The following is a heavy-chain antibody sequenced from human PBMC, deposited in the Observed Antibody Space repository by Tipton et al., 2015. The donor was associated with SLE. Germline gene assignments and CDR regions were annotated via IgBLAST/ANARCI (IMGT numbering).Heavy chain of an antibody. CDR3: AREGMVQGGGNWFDP. CDR2: IYYSGST. Sequence: TLSLTCTVSGGSISSSSYYWGWVRPPPGKGLEWIGGIYYSGSTYYNPSLKSRVTISVDTSKNQFSLKLSSVTAADPAVYYCAREGMVQGGGNWFDPWGQGTLVTVSS. D-gene: IGHD3-10*01. J-gene: IGHJ5*02. CDR1: GGSISSSSYY. V-gene: IGHV4-39*07.